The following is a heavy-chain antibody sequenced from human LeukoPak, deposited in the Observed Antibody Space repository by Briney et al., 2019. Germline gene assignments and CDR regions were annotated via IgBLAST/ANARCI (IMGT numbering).Heavy chain of an antibody. Sequence: SGGSLRLSCAASGFTFSSYSMIWVRQSPGEGLEWVSSISNSSSYIYYADSVKGRFTISRDNAKNSLYLQMNSLRAEDTAVYYCARDNIAVAGRVVDYWGQGTQVTVSS. CDR1: GFTFSSYS. CDR2: ISNSSSYI. V-gene: IGHV3-21*01. J-gene: IGHJ4*02. CDR3: ARDNIAVAGRVVDY. D-gene: IGHD6-19*01.